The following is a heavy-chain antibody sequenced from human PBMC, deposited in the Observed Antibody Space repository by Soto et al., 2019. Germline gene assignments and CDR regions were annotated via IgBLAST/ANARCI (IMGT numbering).Heavy chain of an antibody. V-gene: IGHV5-10-1*01. Sequence: GESLKISCKGSGYSFTSYWISWVRQMPGKGLEWMGRIDPSDSYTNYSPSFQGHVTISADKSISTAYLQWSSLKASDTAMYYCARNRYSYGHYYYYGMDVWGQGTTVTVSS. D-gene: IGHD5-18*01. CDR1: GYSFTSYW. J-gene: IGHJ6*02. CDR3: ARNRYSYGHYYYYGMDV. CDR2: IDPSDSYT.